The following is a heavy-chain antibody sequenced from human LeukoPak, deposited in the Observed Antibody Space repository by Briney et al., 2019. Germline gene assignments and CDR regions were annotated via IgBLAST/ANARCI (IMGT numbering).Heavy chain of an antibody. CDR3: ARSGQQLVRSRYFDP. Sequence: SETLSLTCAVYGGSFSGYYWSWIRQPPGKGLEWIGEINHSGSTNYNPSLKSRVTISADTSKNQFSLKLSSVTAADTAVYYCARSGQQLVRSRYFDPWGRGTLVTVSS. D-gene: IGHD6-13*01. CDR1: GGSFSGYY. V-gene: IGHV4-34*01. J-gene: IGHJ2*01. CDR2: INHSGST.